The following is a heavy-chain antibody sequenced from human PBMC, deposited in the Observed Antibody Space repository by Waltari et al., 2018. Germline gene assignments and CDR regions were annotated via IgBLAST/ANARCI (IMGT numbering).Heavy chain of an antibody. Sequence: QLELRESGPGLVKPSGTLSLTCAVSGDSVRSTYWWSWVRQPPGKGLEWIGQVHGSGKANYNPAFASRVTVSLATSANHFFPELTSATAADTAVYYCARDRGRGLYLDSWGQGALVTVSP. J-gene: IGHJ4*02. D-gene: IGHD2-15*01. CDR1: GDSVRSTYW. V-gene: IGHV4-4*02. CDR2: VHGSGKA. CDR3: ARDRGRGLYLDS.